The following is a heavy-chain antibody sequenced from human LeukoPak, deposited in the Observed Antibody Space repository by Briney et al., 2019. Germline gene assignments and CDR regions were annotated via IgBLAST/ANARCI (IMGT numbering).Heavy chain of an antibody. D-gene: IGHD6-13*01. V-gene: IGHV3-23*01. CDR3: AKDRAASGTGSYYYMDV. J-gene: IGHJ6*03. CDR2: ISGSGGST. CDR1: GLTFSTYA. Sequence: GGSLRLSCAASGLTFSTYAMSWFRQAPRKGLEWVSGISGSGGSTYYADSVKGRFTISRDNSKNTLYLQMSGLRAEDTAVYYCAKDRAASGTGSYYYMDVWGKGTTVTVSS.